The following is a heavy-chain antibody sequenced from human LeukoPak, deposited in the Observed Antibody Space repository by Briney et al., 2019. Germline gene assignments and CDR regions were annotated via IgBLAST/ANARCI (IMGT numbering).Heavy chain of an antibody. D-gene: IGHD2-15*01. CDR3: ARDKAPPYCSGGSCSALDI. Sequence: GGSLRLSCAASGFTFSDYNMRWIRQAPGKGLEWVSSISRSGSTKYYADSVKGRFTISRDNAKNSLFLQMNSLRAEDTAVYYCARDKAPPYCSGGSCSALDIWGQGTMVTVSS. CDR2: ISRSGSTK. J-gene: IGHJ3*02. CDR1: GFTFSDYN. V-gene: IGHV3-11*01.